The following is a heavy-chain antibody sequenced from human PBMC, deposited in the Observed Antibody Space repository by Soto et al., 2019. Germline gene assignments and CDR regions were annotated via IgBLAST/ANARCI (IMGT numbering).Heavy chain of an antibody. CDR1: GYTFTSYY. CDR3: ARDCLPYYDFCSGYYTYFDY. CDR2: INPSGGIT. D-gene: IGHD3-3*01. Sequence: ASVKFSCKASGYTFTSYYMHWVRQAPGQVLECMVIINPSGGITSXXXKFQGRVXXTRDTSTSTVXMELSXLRSEDTAVYYCARDCLPYYDFCSGYYTYFDYXG. V-gene: IGHV1-46*03. J-gene: IGHJ4*01.